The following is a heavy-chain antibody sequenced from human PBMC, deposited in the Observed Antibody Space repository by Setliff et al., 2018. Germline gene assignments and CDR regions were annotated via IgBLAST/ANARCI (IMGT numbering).Heavy chain of an antibody. J-gene: IGHJ4*02. Sequence: SETLSLTCAVYGGSFSGYYWTWIRQPPGKGLEWIGYIYYSGTTNYNPSLKSRVTMSIDTSKNQFSLNLSSVTAADTAVYFCARCGYNYGPIDCWGQGTLVTVSS. CDR1: GGSFSGYY. D-gene: IGHD5-18*01. V-gene: IGHV4-34*11. CDR3: ARCGYNYGPIDC. CDR2: IYYSGTT.